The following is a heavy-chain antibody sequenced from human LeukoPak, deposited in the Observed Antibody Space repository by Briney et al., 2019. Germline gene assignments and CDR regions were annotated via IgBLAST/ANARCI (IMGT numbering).Heavy chain of an antibody. D-gene: IGHD6-19*01. V-gene: IGHV1-46*01. Sequence: ASVKVSCKASGYTFTSYGISWVRQAPGQGLEWMGIINPSGGSTSYAQKFQGRVTMTRDTSTSTVYMELSSLRSEDTAVYYCARDFNSSGWFDYWGQGTLVTVSS. CDR2: INPSGGST. CDR3: ARDFNSSGWFDY. J-gene: IGHJ4*02. CDR1: GYTFTSYG.